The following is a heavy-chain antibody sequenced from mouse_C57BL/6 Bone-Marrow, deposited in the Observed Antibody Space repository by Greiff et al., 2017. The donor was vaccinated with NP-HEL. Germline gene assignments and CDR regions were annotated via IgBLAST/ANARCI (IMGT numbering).Heavy chain of an antibody. CDR1: GYTFTDYY. D-gene: IGHD1-1*01. V-gene: IGHV1-26*01. J-gene: IGHJ3*01. CDR2: INPNNGGT. CDR3: AREAWGDGSSYGAY. Sequence: EVQLQQSGPELVKPGASVKISCKASGYTFTDYYMNWVKQSHGKSLEWIGDINPNNGGTSYNQKFKGKATLTVDKSSSTAYMELRSLTSEDSAVYYCAREAWGDGSSYGAYWGQGTLVTVSA.